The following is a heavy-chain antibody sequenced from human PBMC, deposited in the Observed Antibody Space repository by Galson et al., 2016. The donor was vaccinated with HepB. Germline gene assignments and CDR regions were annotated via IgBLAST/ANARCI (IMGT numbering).Heavy chain of an antibody. CDR2: IYYTGIT. J-gene: IGHJ4*02. Sequence: SETLSLTCSVSSDSVNNDRYYWTWIRQPPGKGLEWIGFIYYTGITNYNPSLKSRATISIGTSKNQLSLKITSVTAADTAMYYCARDRGDSFFDYWGQGALVTASS. CDR1: SDSVNNDRYY. V-gene: IGHV4-61*01. CDR3: ARDRGDSFFDY. D-gene: IGHD4-17*01.